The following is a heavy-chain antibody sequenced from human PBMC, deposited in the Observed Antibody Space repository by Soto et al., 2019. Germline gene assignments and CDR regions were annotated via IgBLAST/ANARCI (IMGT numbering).Heavy chain of an antibody. CDR3: VKGRSYDGGGYLRAPFAS. V-gene: IGHV3-23*01. CDR1: GFTVGRYG. J-gene: IGHJ1*01. CDR2: ISSRGGST. D-gene: IGHD3-22*01. Sequence: GPSLRPPSVASGFTVGRYGMSGVRQAHGKAPERVPVISSRGGSTFYADSVKGRFTISRDNSKNTLFLQMTSPRAEDTAVYYCVKGRSYDGGGYLRAPFASWAQRILVTVSS.